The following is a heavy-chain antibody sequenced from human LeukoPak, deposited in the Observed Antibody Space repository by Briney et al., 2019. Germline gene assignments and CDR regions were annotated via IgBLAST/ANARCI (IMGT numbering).Heavy chain of an antibody. Sequence: GRSLRLSCAASGFTFSSYWMSWVRQAPGKGLEWVANIKQDGSEKYYVDSVKGRFTISRDNAKNSLYLQMNSLRAEDTAVYYCARANEYSRTYYYYYGMDVWGQGTTVTVSS. J-gene: IGHJ6*02. CDR3: ARANEYSRTYYYYYGMDV. CDR2: IKQDGSEK. V-gene: IGHV3-7*01. D-gene: IGHD6-6*01. CDR1: GFTFSSYW.